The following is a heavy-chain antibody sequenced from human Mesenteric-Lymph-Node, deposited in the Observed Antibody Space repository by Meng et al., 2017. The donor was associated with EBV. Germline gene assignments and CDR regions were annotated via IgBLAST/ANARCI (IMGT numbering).Heavy chain of an antibody. D-gene: IGHD4-23*01. Sequence: QVQLQQSGPGLVKPSXTLSPTCAISGDIVSSNSAAWHWIRQSPSRGLEWLGRTYYRSKWYHEYAVSVKSRITISPDTPKNQFSLQLNSMTPEDTAVYYCARGINGGCGDWGQGTLVTVSS. J-gene: IGHJ4*02. V-gene: IGHV6-1*02. CDR2: TYYRSKWYH. CDR3: ARGINGGCGD. CDR1: GDIVSSNSAA.